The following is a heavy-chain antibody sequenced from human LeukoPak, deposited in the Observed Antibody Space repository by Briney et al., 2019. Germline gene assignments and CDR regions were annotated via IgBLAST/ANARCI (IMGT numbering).Heavy chain of an antibody. J-gene: IGHJ6*02. CDR3: AREDCSSTSCRYYYYGMDV. Sequence: GGSLRLSCAASGFTSSSYWMSWVRQAPGKGLEWVANIKQDGSEKYYVDSVKGRFTISRDNAKNSLYLQMNSLRAEDTAVYYCAREDCSSTSCRYYYYGMDVWGQGTTVTVSS. D-gene: IGHD2-2*01. CDR2: IKQDGSEK. CDR1: GFTSSSYW. V-gene: IGHV3-7*01.